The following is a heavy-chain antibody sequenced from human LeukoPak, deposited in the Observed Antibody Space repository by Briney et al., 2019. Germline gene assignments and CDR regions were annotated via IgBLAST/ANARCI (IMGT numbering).Heavy chain of an antibody. V-gene: IGHV3-23*01. D-gene: IGHD3-10*01. CDR3: AKSEGYYGSGSYYNLGYYYYYMDV. CDR2: ISGSGGST. J-gene: IGHJ6*03. Sequence: GGSLRLSCAAPGFTFSSYGMSWVRQAPGKGLEWVSAISGSGGSTYYADSVKGRFTISRDNSKNTLYLQMNSLRAEDTAVYYCAKSEGYYGSGSYYNLGYYYYYMDVWGKGTTVTISS. CDR1: GFTFSSYG.